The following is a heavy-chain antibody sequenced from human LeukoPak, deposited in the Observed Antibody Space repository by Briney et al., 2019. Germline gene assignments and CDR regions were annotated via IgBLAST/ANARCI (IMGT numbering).Heavy chain of an antibody. J-gene: IGHJ4*02. CDR3: ARDLAVAGTPHFDY. Sequence: ASQTLSLTCAISGDSVSSNSAAWNWIRQSPSRGLEWLGRTYYRSKWYNDYAVSVKSRITISPDTSKNQFSLQLNSVTPEDTAVYFCARDLAVAGTPHFDYWGQGTLVTVSS. CDR1: GDSVSSNSAA. D-gene: IGHD6-19*01. V-gene: IGHV6-1*01. CDR2: TYYRSKWYN.